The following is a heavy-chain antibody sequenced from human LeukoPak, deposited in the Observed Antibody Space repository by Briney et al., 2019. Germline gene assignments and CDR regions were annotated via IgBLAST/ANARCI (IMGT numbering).Heavy chain of an antibody. CDR1: GFTFSGYW. D-gene: IGHD3-22*01. V-gene: IGHV3-23*01. CDR2: ISGSGGST. CDR3: AKDGRDTMTQTRYFDY. J-gene: IGHJ4*02. Sequence: GGSLRLSCAASGFTFSGYWMHWVRQAPGKGLEWVSAISGSGGSTYYADSVKGRFTISKDNSKNTLYLQMNSLRAEDTAVYYCAKDGRDTMTQTRYFDYWGQGTLVTVSS.